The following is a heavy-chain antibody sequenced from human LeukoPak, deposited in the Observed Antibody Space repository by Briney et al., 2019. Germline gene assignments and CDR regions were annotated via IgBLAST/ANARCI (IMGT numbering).Heavy chain of an antibody. CDR2: IIPIFGTA. CDR1: GGTFSSYA. CDR3: ASRRDGYNYWPYYYYYYMDV. J-gene: IGHJ6*03. V-gene: IGHV1-69*05. D-gene: IGHD5-24*01. Sequence: ASVKVSCKASGGTFSSYAISWVRQAPGQGLEWMGGIIPIFGTANYAQKFQGRVTITTDESTSTAYMELSSLRSGDTAVYYCASRRDGYNYWPYYYYYYMDVWGKGTTVTVSS.